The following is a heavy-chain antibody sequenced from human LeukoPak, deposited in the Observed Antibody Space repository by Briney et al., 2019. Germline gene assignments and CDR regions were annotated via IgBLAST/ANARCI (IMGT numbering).Heavy chain of an antibody. J-gene: IGHJ2*01. Sequence: ASVKVSCKASGGTFSSYVISWVRQAPGQGLEWMGGIIPIFGTANHAQKFQGRVTITADESTSTAYMELSSLRSEDTAVYYCARAATYCSSTSSSCPRRYFDLWGRGTLVTVSS. CDR2: IIPIFGTA. D-gene: IGHD2-2*01. V-gene: IGHV1-69*13. CDR1: GGTFSSYV. CDR3: ARAATYCSSTSSSCPRRYFDL.